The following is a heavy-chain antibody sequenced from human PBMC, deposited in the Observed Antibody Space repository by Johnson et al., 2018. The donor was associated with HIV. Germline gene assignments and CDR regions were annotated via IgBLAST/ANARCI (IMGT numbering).Heavy chain of an antibody. Sequence: QVQLVESGGGLVKPGGSLRLSCTASGFTFSEYYMSWIRQAPGKGLEWVSYISSSGSTIYDADSVKGRFTISRDNAKNSLYLQMNSLRAEDTALYYCAKDMSRIAAGSDAFDIWGQGTMVTVSS. V-gene: IGHV3-11*01. CDR2: ISSSGSTI. CDR3: AKDMSRIAAGSDAFDI. CDR1: GFTFSEYY. J-gene: IGHJ3*02. D-gene: IGHD6-13*01.